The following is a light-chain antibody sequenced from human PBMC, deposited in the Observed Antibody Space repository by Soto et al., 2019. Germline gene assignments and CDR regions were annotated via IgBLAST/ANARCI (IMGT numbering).Light chain of an antibody. CDR3: AAWDDSLSGSVL. V-gene: IGLV1-47*01. J-gene: IGLJ2*01. Sequence: QSVLTQPPSASGTPGQRVTISRSGSSSNIGSNYVYWYQQLPGTAPKLLIYRNDQRPSGVPDRFSGSKSGTSASLAISGLRSEDEGDYYCAAWDDSLSGSVLFGGGTKVTVL. CDR2: RND. CDR1: SSNIGSNY.